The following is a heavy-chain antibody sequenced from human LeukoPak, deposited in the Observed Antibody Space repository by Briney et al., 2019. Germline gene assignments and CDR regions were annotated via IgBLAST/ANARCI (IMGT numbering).Heavy chain of an antibody. CDR1: GFTFSSHW. CDR3: ARGSGEGATDY. J-gene: IGHJ4*02. V-gene: IGHV3-74*01. CDR2: IDAEGSGT. Sequence: PGGSLRLSCAASGFTFSSHWMHWVRQAPGKGLVWVSRIDAEGSGTTYVDSVKGRFTISRDNAKSTLYLQMYSLRAEDTAVYYCARGSGEGATDYWDQGTLVTVSS. D-gene: IGHD1-26*01.